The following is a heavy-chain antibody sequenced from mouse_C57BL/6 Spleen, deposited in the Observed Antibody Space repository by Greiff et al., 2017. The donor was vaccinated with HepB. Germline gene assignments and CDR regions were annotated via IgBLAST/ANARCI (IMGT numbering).Heavy chain of an antibody. CDR3: APNRGAY. CDR1: GYAFSSSW. Sequence: QVQLKQSGPELVKPGASVKISCKASGYAFSSSWMNWVKQRPGKGLEWIGRIYPGDGDTNYNGKFKGKATLTADKSSSTAYMQLSSLTSEDSAVYFCAPNRGAYWGQGTLVTVSA. J-gene: IGHJ3*01. CDR2: IYPGDGDT. V-gene: IGHV1-82*01. D-gene: IGHD4-1*01.